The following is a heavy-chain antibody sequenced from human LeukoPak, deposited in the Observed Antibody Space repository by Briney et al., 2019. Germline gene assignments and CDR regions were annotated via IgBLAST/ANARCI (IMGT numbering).Heavy chain of an antibody. D-gene: IGHD3-10*01. J-gene: IGHJ4*02. Sequence: TASETLSLTCTVSGGSISSYYWSWIRQPPGKGLEWIGYIYYSGSTNYNPSLKSRVTISVDTSKNQFSLKLSSVTAADTAVYYCARGQGGEWYYYFDYWGQGTLVTVSS. CDR3: ARGQGGEWYYYFDY. CDR2: IYYSGST. CDR1: GGSISSYY. V-gene: IGHV4-59*12.